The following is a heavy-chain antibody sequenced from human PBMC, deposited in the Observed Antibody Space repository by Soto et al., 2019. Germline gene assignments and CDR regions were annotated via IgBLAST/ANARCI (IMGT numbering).Heavy chain of an antibody. CDR1: GFTFRNYA. D-gene: IGHD2-8*01. V-gene: IGHV3-23*01. CDR3: AKDTRPYWANGVCYNADSWFFDL. Sequence: EVQLLESGGGLVQPGGSLRLSCAASGFTFRNYAMSWVRQAPVKGLEWVSTISGSGSGTYYADSVRGRFTIYRDNSKTTLYLQMDSLRAEDRALYYCAKDTRPYWANGVCYNADSWFFDLWGRGTLVTVSS. J-gene: IGHJ2*01. CDR2: ISGSGSGT.